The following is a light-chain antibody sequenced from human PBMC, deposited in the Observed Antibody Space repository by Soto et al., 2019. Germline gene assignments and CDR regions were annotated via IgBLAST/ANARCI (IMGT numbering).Light chain of an antibody. CDR3: QQYNSYST. J-gene: IGKJ1*01. CDR2: KAS. V-gene: IGKV1-5*03. Sequence: DIPMTQSPSTLSASVGDRDTITCRASQSISSWLAWYQQKPGKAPKLLIYKASSLESGVPSRFSGSGSGTEFTLTISSLQPDDFATYYCQQYNSYSTFGQGTKVEIK. CDR1: QSISSW.